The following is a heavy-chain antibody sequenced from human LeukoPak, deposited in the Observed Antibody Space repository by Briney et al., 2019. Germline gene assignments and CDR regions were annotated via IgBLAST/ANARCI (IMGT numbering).Heavy chain of an antibody. Sequence: GGSLRLSCAASGFTLSSYGMHWVRQAPGKGLEWVAVISYDANKKYYVDSVKGRFTISRDDSNNTLYLQMNSLRAEDTAVYYCAKRLAGASGWYSLDYWGQGTLVTVSS. D-gene: IGHD6-19*01. J-gene: IGHJ4*02. CDR3: AKRLAGASGWYSLDY. CDR1: GFTLSSYG. V-gene: IGHV3-30*18. CDR2: ISYDANKK.